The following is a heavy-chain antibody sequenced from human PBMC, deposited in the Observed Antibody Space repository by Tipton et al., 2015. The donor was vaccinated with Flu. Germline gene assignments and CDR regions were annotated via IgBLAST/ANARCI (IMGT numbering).Heavy chain of an antibody. V-gene: IGHV1-69*13. CDR2: IIPIFGTA. D-gene: IGHD6-25*01. J-gene: IGHJ6*03. CDR1: GYTFTSYG. CDR3: AGGDYYYYYMDV. Sequence: QSGAEVKKPGASVKVSCKASGYTFTSYGISWVRQAPGQGLEWMGGIIPIFGTANYAQKFQGRVTITADESTSTAYMELSSLRSEDTAVYYWAGGDYYYYYMDVWGKGTTVTVSS.